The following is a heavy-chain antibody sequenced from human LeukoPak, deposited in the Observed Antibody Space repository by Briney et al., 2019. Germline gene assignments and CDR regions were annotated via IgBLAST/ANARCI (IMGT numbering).Heavy chain of an antibody. J-gene: IGHJ4*02. CDR3: ARDRTYGTYNPQDQLFY. D-gene: IGHD4-17*01. V-gene: IGHV1-18*01. CDR1: GYTFSNFG. Sequence: ASVKASCKASGYTFSNFGISWVRQAPGQGLEWMGWISAYNGNTNYAQRLQGRVTMTTDTSTSTAYMELRSLRSDDTAVYYCARDRTYGTYNPQDQLFYWGQEPLFTASS. CDR2: ISAYNGNT.